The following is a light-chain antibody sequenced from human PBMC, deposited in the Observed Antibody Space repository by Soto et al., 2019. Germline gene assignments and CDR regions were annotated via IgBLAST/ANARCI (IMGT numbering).Light chain of an antibody. CDR2: AAS. Sequence: DIQMTQSPSSLSASVRDRVTITCRASQGISNYLAWYQQKPGKVPKLLIYAASTLQSGVPSRFSGSGSGTEFTLTISSLQPEDVATYYCKKYDSATWKFGQGTKVEIK. CDR1: QGISNY. CDR3: KKYDSATWK. V-gene: IGKV1-27*01. J-gene: IGKJ1*01.